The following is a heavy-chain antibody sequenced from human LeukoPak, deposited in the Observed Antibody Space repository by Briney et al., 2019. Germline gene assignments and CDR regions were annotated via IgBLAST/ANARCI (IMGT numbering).Heavy chain of an antibody. Sequence: ASVKVSCKASGGTFSSYAISWVRQAPGQGLEWMGGIIPIFGTANCAQKFQGRVTIAADESTSTAYMELSSLRSEDTAVYYCARGGYSGYDYPSFDYWGQGTLVTVSS. D-gene: IGHD5-12*01. CDR2: IIPIFGTA. CDR3: ARGGYSGYDYPSFDY. CDR1: GGTFSSYA. V-gene: IGHV1-69*01. J-gene: IGHJ4*02.